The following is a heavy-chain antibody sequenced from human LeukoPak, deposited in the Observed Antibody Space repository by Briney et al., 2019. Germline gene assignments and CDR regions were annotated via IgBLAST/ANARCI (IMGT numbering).Heavy chain of an antibody. Sequence: GRSLRLSCAASGFTFSSYGMHWVRQAPGKGLEWVAVIWYDGSNKYYADSVKGRFTISRDNSMNTLYLQMNSLRAEDTAVYYCAKEGLNYYDSSGYPSDYWGQGTLVTVSS. J-gene: IGHJ4*02. CDR2: IWYDGSNK. V-gene: IGHV3-33*06. D-gene: IGHD3-22*01. CDR1: GFTFSSYG. CDR3: AKEGLNYYDSSGYPSDY.